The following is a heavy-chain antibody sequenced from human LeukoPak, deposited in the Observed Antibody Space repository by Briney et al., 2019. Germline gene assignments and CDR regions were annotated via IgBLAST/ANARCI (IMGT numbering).Heavy chain of an antibody. CDR1: GYTFTSYG. Sequence: ASVKVSCKASGYTFTSYGINWVRQPPGQGLEWMGWISAYNGNINYAQKLQGRVTMTRDTSTSTVYMELRSLRSDDTALYYCARGGDMRVVGAFDIWGQGTMVTVSS. D-gene: IGHD3-22*01. J-gene: IGHJ3*02. CDR2: ISAYNGNI. CDR3: ARGGDMRVVGAFDI. V-gene: IGHV1-18*01.